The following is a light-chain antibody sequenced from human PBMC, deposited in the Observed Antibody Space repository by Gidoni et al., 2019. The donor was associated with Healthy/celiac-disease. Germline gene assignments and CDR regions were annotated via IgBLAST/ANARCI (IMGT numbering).Light chain of an antibody. CDR3: AAWDDSLNGWV. J-gene: IGLJ3*02. V-gene: IGLV1-44*01. CDR1: SSNIGSNT. CDR2: SNQ. Sequence: QSVLTQPPSASGTPGQRVTISCSESSSNIGSNTVNWYQQLPGTAPNILLYSNQQRPSGVPDRFSGSKSGTSASLAISGLQSEDEADYYCAAWDDSLNGWVFGGGTKLTVL.